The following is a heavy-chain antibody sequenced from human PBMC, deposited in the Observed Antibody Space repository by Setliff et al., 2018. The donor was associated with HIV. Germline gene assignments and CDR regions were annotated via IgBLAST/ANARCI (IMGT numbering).Heavy chain of an antibody. D-gene: IGHD3-16*01. J-gene: IGHJ4*02. Sequence: ETLSLTCTVSGGSISSHYWSWIRQPPGKGLEWIGHIYTSGSTNYNPSLKSRVTMSVGTSKNQFSLKLSSVTAADTAVYYCARRTLITGYDYWGQGTLVTVSS. CDR1: GGSISSHY. CDR3: ARRTLITGYDY. V-gene: IGHV4-4*08. CDR2: IYTSGST.